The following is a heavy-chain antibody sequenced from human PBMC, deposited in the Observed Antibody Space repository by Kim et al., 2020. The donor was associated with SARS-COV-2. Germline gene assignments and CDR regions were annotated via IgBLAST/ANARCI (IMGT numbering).Heavy chain of an antibody. CDR3: ARNTYYDFWSGSAYGFDP. D-gene: IGHD3-3*01. Sequence: SETLSLTCTVSGGSISSYYWSWIRQPPGKGLEWIGYIYYSGSTNYNPSLNSRVTISVDTSKNQFSLKLSSVTAADTAVYYCARNTYYDFWSGSAYGFDPWGQGTLVTVSS. CDR2: IYYSGST. J-gene: IGHJ5*02. CDR1: GGSISSYY. V-gene: IGHV4-59*01.